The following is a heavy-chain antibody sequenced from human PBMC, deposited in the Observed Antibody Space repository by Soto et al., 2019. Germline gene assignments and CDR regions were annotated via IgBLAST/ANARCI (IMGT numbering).Heavy chain of an antibody. CDR2: IDHSGES. J-gene: IGHJ5*02. Sequence: SETLSLTRTVSGGSFSTYFWSWIRQPPGKGLEWIGEIDHSGESNYDPSLKGRVTMSLDTSTNQMSLKMTSLTAADTAVYYCARGGRYCSGTSCYAFDPWGRGTLVTVSS. CDR3: ARGGRYCSGTSCYAFDP. V-gene: IGHV4-34*01. D-gene: IGHD2-2*01. CDR1: GGSFSTYF.